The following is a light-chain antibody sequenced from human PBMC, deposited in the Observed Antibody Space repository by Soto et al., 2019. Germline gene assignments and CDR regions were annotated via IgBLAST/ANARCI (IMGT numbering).Light chain of an antibody. J-gene: IGKJ1*01. CDR3: LQYGSPGT. Sequence: EIVMTRSPATLSVSPGERATLSCRASQNVTSNLAWYQQKPGQAPTLLIYGAPTRATGIPDRFSGSGSGTFFPLTISRLAPEFVAVYYCLQYGSPGTFGQGTIVDNK. V-gene: IGKV3-20*01. CDR1: QNVTSN. CDR2: GAP.